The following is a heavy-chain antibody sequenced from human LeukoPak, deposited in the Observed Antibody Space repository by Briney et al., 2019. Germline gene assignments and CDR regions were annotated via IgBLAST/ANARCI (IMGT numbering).Heavy chain of an antibody. D-gene: IGHD3-10*01. CDR1: GGSISSYY. Sequence: ASETLSLSCTVSGGSISSYYWSWIRQPPGKGLEWIGYIYYSGSTNYNPSLESRVTISVDTSKNQFSLKLSSVTAADTAVYYCARAQLWFGEPHGWFDPWGQGTLVTVSS. CDR2: IYYSGST. J-gene: IGHJ5*02. CDR3: ARAQLWFGEPHGWFDP. V-gene: IGHV4-59*01.